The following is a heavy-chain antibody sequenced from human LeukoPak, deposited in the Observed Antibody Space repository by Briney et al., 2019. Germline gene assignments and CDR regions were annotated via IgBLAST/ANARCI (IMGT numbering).Heavy chain of an antibody. D-gene: IGHD3-3*01. J-gene: IGHJ4*02. V-gene: IGHV3-11*06. Sequence: PGGSLRLSCAASGFTFSDYYMSWIRQAPGKGLEWVSYISSSSSYTNYADSVKGRFTISRDNSKNTLYLQMNSLRAEDTAVYYCAAPNFWSGYYALGYWGQGTLVTVSS. CDR2: ISSSSSYT. CDR1: GFTFSDYY. CDR3: AAPNFWSGYYALGY.